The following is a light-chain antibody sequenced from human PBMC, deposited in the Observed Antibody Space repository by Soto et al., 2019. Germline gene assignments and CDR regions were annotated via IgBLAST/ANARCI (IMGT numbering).Light chain of an antibody. Sequence: DTVMTQSPLSLPVTPGEPASISCWSSQSLLHTDGYNYLDWYLQKPGQSPQLLIYLGSYRASGXXXXXXGSGSRTDFTLKISRVEAEDVGVYYCMQALQTPPTFGQGTKLEI. CDR1: QSLLHTDGYNY. CDR2: LGS. CDR3: MQALQTPPT. V-gene: IGKV2-28*01. J-gene: IGKJ1*01.